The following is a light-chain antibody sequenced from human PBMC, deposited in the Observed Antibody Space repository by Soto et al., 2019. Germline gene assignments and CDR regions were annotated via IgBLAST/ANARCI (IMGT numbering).Light chain of an antibody. Sequence: DIQMTQSPSSLSASVGDRVTITCRASQSISSYLNWYQQKPGKAPKLLIYAASSLQSGVPSRFSGSGSGPDFTLTISSLQPEDFATYYWQPSYSTPLTFGGGTKVEIK. CDR2: AAS. J-gene: IGKJ4*01. CDR3: QPSYSTPLT. CDR1: QSISSY. V-gene: IGKV1-39*01.